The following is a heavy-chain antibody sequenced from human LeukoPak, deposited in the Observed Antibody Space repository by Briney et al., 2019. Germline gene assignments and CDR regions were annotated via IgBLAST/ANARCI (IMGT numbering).Heavy chain of an antibody. Sequence: SQTLSLTCAVSGGSISSGGYSWSWIRQPPGKGLEWIGYIYHSGSTYYNPSLKSRVTMSVDRSKNQFSLKLSSVTAADTAVYYCARYGTCSTTSCLRGDYYYMDVWGKGTTVTVSS. CDR2: IYHSGST. V-gene: IGHV4-30-2*01. CDR1: GGSISSGGYS. J-gene: IGHJ6*03. CDR3: ARYGTCSTTSCLRGDYYYMDV. D-gene: IGHD2-2*01.